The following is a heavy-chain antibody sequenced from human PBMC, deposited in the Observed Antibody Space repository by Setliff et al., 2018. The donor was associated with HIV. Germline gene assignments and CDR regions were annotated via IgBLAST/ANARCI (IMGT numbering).Heavy chain of an antibody. CDR1: GFTFSTYG. D-gene: IGHD1-26*01. V-gene: IGHV3-23*01. CDR3: ARGGGRETYWENY. Sequence: PGGSLRLSCAASGFTFSTYGMSWVRQAPGKGLEWVSAISGSGGSTYYADPVKGRFTISRDNSKNTLYLQMKSLRADDTAVYYCARGGGRETYWENYWGQGTPVTVSS. J-gene: IGHJ4*02. CDR2: ISGSGGST.